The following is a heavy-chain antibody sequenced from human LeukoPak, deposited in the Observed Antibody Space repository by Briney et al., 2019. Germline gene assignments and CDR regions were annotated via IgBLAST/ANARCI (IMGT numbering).Heavy chain of an antibody. D-gene: IGHD3-16*02. Sequence: GGSLRLSCAASGFTFSSYAMSWVRQAPGKGLEWVSAISGSGGSTYYADSVKGRFTISRDNSKNTLYLQMNSLRAEDTAVYYCAKGDRRLRLGELSALDYWGQGTLVTVSS. V-gene: IGHV3-23*01. CDR3: AKGDRRLRLGELSALDY. CDR2: ISGSGGST. CDR1: GFTFSSYA. J-gene: IGHJ4*02.